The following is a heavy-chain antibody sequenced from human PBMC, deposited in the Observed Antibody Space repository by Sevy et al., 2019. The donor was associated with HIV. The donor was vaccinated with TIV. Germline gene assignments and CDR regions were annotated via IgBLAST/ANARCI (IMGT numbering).Heavy chain of an antibody. CDR1: GGSISSGGYY. CDR3: ARAAYYYDSSGSHKTGRAPVEGYYYYGMDV. Sequence: SETLSLTCTVSGGSISSGGYYWSWIRQHPGKGLEWIGYIYYSGSTYYNPSLKSRVTISVDTSKNQFSLKLSSVTAAEPAVYYCARAAYYYDSSGSHKTGRAPVEGYYYYGMDVWGQGTTVTVSS. CDR2: IYYSGST. V-gene: IGHV4-31*03. D-gene: IGHD3-22*01. J-gene: IGHJ6*02.